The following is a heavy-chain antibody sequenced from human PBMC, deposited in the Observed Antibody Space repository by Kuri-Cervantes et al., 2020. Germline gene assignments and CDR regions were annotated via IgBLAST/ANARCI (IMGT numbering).Heavy chain of an antibody. J-gene: IGHJ6*03. Sequence: ASVKVSCKASGYTFTSYGISWVRQAPGQGLEWMGWISAYNGDTNYAQKLHDRVTMTTDTSTSTAYMEMRSLRSDDTAVYYCARVQQSGWAFYYYMDAWGKGTTVTVSS. CDR3: ARVQQSGWAFYYYMDA. CDR2: ISAYNGDT. V-gene: IGHV1-18*01. D-gene: IGHD6-19*01. CDR1: GYTFTSYG.